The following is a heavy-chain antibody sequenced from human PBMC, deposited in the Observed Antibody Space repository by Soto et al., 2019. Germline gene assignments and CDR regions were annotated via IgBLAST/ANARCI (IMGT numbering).Heavy chain of an antibody. CDR2: IYYSGST. D-gene: IGHD5-18*01. Sequence: QVQLQESGPGLVKPSQTLSLTCTVSGGSISSGDYYWSWIRQPPGKGLEWIGYIYYSGSTYYNPSPRRRVTISVDTSKNQFSLKLSSVTAADTAVYYCASNSYEYLFYDYWGQGTLVTVSS. V-gene: IGHV4-30-4*01. CDR1: GGSISSGDYY. J-gene: IGHJ4*02. CDR3: ASNSYEYLFYDY.